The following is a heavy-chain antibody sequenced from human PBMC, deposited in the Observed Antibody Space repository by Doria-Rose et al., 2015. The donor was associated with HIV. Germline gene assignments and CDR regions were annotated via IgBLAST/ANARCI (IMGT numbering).Heavy chain of an antibody. CDR3: AREVRSTIDARGNWFDP. D-gene: IGHD6-6*01. CDR2: INWDGGST. CDR1: GFTFDDYG. Sequence: EVQLLESGGGVGRHGGSLRLSCAASGFTFDDYGMTWVRPAPGKGLEWGSNINWDGGSTGYADSVKGRFTISRDNAKNSLYLQMNNLRAEDTALYYCAREVRSTIDARGNWFDPSGQGTLVTVSA. V-gene: IGHV3-20*04. J-gene: IGHJ5*02.